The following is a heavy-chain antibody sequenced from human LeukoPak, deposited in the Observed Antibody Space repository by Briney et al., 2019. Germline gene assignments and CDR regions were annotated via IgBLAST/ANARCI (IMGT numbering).Heavy chain of an antibody. V-gene: IGHV3-33*01. CDR3: TRYNNDHFDY. CDR1: GFTFGGYG. J-gene: IGHJ4*02. CDR2: IAYDGSRA. D-gene: IGHD1-14*01. Sequence: GGSLRLSCAGSGFTFGGYGMHWFRQTPGKGLEWVAVIAYDGSRAFYADSVKGRFTISRDNSKNTMSVQMDDLRAEDTAVYYCTRYNNDHFDYWGQETLVTVST.